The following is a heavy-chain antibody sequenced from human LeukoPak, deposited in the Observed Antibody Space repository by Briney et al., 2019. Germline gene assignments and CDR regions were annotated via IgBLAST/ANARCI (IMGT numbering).Heavy chain of an antibody. Sequence: GGSLRLSCAASGFTFSSYAMSWVRQAPGKGLEWVSAISGSGGSTYYADSVKGRFTASRDNSKNTEYLQMNSLRAEDTAVYYCAKDIVVVPAPVGYFDLWGRGTLVTVSS. J-gene: IGHJ2*01. CDR3: AKDIVVVPAPVGYFDL. D-gene: IGHD2-2*01. CDR2: ISGSGGST. CDR1: GFTFSSYA. V-gene: IGHV3-23*01.